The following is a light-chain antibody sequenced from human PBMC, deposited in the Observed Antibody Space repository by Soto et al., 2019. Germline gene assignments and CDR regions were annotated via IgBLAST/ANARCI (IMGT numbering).Light chain of an antibody. V-gene: IGKV3-15*01. J-gene: IGKJ1*01. CDR3: QHYDRWPPT. CDR2: DAS. CDR1: RAIGTN. Sequence: EVGMTQSPATLSVSPGEGATLSCRATRAIGTNLGWYQQKPGQAPRLLIYDASIRDTGIPARFSGSGSGTEFTLTITSLQSEDFAVYYCQHYDRWPPTFGQGTKVEI.